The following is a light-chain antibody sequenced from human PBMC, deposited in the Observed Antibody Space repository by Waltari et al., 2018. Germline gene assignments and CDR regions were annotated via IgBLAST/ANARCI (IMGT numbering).Light chain of an antibody. CDR3: SSYTATRHYV. CDR2: DFS. V-gene: IGLV2-14*03. Sequence: QSALTQPDSVSGSPGQSITISCTGTSSDVGGYNFVSWYQQYPGKAPNLVIYDFSARPSGASDRFSGSKSGNTASLVISGLQPEDEADYYCSSYTATRHYVFGTGTKVTVL. CDR1: SSDVGGYNF. J-gene: IGLJ1*01.